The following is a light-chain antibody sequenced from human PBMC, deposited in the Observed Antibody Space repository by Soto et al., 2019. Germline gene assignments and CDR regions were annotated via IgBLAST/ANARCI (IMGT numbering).Light chain of an antibody. V-gene: IGLV2-8*01. J-gene: IGLJ7*01. Sequence: QSALTQPPSASGSPGQSVTISCTGTSSDVGGYNYVSWYQQHPGKAPKLMIYEVNKRPSGVPDRFSGSKSGNTASLTVSGLQAEDAADYYCSSYAGSNNWVFGGGTQLTV. CDR1: SSDVGGYNY. CDR3: SSYAGSNNWV. CDR2: EVN.